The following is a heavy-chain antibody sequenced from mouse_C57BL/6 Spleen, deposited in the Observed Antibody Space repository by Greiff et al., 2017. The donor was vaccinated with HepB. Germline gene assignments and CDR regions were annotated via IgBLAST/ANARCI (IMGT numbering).Heavy chain of an antibody. V-gene: IGHV1-26*01. CDR2: INPNNGGT. CDR1: GYTFTDYY. D-gene: IGHD1-1*01. J-gene: IGHJ4*01. Sequence: VQLQQSGPELVKPGASVKISCKASGYTFTDYYMNWVKQSHGKSLEWIGDINPNNGGTSYNQKFKGKATLTVDKSSSTAYMELRSLTSEDSAVYYCARSPYYYGSSYAMDYWGQGTSVTVSS. CDR3: ARSPYYYGSSYAMDY.